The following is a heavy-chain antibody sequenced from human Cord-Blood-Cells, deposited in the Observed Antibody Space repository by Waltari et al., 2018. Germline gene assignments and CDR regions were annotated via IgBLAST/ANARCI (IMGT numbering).Heavy chain of an antibody. V-gene: IGHV3-23*01. CDR3: AKDALIIAAAGPYFDY. CDR2: ISGSGGST. Sequence: EVQLLESGGGLVQPGGSLRLYCAASGFTFSSYAMSWVRQAPGKGLEWVSAISGSGGSTYYADSVKGRFTISRDNSKNTLYLQMNSLRAEDTAVYYCAKDALIIAAAGPYFDYWGQGTLVTVSS. J-gene: IGHJ4*02. D-gene: IGHD6-13*01. CDR1: GFTFSSYA.